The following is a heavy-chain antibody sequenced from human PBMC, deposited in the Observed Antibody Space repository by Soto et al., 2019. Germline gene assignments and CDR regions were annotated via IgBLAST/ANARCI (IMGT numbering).Heavy chain of an antibody. CDR3: AKDQIFGVVIIRDFDY. D-gene: IGHD3-3*01. Sequence: GGSLRLSCAASGFTFSSYAMSWVRQAPGKGLEWVSAISGSGGSTYYADSVKGRFTISRDNSKNTLYLQMNSLRAEDTAVYYCAKDQIFGVVIIRDFDYWGQGTLVTVSS. V-gene: IGHV3-23*01. J-gene: IGHJ4*02. CDR1: GFTFSSYA. CDR2: ISGSGGST.